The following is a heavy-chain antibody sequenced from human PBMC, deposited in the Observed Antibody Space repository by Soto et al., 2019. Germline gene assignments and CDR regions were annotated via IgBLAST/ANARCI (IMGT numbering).Heavy chain of an antibody. J-gene: IGHJ3*02. CDR2: IYYIEIT. Sequence: QLQLQESGPGLVKPSETLSLTCTVSGGSISSNNYYWGWIRQPPGKGLEWIGSIYYIEITYYNPSLKSRATISLDTPNNQFSLKLSSVTAAATAVYYCISRTVTTFNAFDIWGQGTMVTVSS. CDR3: ISRTVTTFNAFDI. V-gene: IGHV4-39*01. D-gene: IGHD4-17*01. CDR1: GGSISSNNYY.